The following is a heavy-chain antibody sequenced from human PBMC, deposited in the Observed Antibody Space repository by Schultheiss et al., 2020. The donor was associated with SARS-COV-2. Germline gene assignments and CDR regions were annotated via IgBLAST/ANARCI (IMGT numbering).Heavy chain of an antibody. CDR2: ISWNSGSI. CDR3: ARDAGSTVTTLSDY. Sequence: GGSLRLSCAASGFTFDDYAMHWVRQAPGKGLEWVSGISWNSGSIGYADSVKGRFTISRDNAKNSLYLQMNSLRAEDTAVYYCARDAGSTVTTLSDYWGQGTLVTVSS. CDR1: GFTFDDYA. D-gene: IGHD4-17*01. J-gene: IGHJ4*02. V-gene: IGHV3-9*01.